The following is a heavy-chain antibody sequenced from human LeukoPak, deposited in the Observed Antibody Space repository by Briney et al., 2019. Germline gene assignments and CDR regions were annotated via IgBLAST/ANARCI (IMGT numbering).Heavy chain of an antibody. D-gene: IGHD6-19*01. CDR1: GDSVSSNSAA. V-gene: IGHV6-1*01. J-gene: IGHJ4*02. CDR2: TYYRSKWYS. Sequence: SQTLLLTCAISGDSVSSNSAAWHWIRQSPSRGLEWLGRTYYRSKWYSDYAVSVKSRVTINPDTSKNQFSLHLNSVTPEDTAVYYCVRGSLAVAAIDYWGQGTLVTVSS. CDR3: VRGSLAVAAIDY.